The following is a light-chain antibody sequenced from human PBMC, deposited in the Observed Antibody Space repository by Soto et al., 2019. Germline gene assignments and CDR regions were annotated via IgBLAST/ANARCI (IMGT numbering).Light chain of an antibody. V-gene: IGKV1-5*01. J-gene: IGKJ1*01. CDR2: DAS. CDR1: QTISNW. Sequence: DIQMTQSPSTLSASVGDRVTITCRASQTISNWLAWYQQKPWKAPKLLIYDASSLEGVVPSRFSGSGSGTEFTLTLSSLQPDDFATYYCQQYYSYWTFGQGTKVEIK. CDR3: QQYYSYWT.